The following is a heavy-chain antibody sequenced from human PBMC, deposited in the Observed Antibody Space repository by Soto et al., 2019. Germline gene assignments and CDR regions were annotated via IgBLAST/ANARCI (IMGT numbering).Heavy chain of an antibody. CDR2: IYHSGST. CDR1: GASISSVGYY. J-gene: IGHJ4*02. V-gene: IGHV4-31*03. Sequence: SETLSLTCSVSGASISSVGYYWTWIRQHPGEGLEWIGYIYHSGSTYYNPSLKSRLTISVDTSKNQFSLRLSSVTAADTAVYYCGSFSDRITPATIVDWGQGTLVTVSS. CDR3: GSFSDRITPATIVD. D-gene: IGHD2-2*02.